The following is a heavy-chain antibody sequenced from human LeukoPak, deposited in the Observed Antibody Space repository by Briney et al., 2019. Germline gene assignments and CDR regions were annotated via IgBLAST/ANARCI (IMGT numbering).Heavy chain of an antibody. D-gene: IGHD5-12*01. V-gene: IGHV2-70*01. CDR3: ARILPGRGYDGGDAFDI. J-gene: IGHJ3*02. CDR1: GFSLSTGGMC. CDR2: IGWDDDK. Sequence: SGPTPVNPTQTLTLTCTFSGFSLSTGGMCVSWIRQPPGKGLEWLALIGWDDDKYYSTSLQTRLTIYKDPSNNQVVLTLNHMDPVDTATYYCARILPGRGYDGGDAFDIWGQGTMVTVSS.